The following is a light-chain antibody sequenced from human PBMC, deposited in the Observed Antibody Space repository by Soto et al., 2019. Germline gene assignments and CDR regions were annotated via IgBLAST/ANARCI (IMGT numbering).Light chain of an antibody. V-gene: IGLV2-23*02. CDR1: SGNIGSYSL. Sequence: QSALTQPASVSGSPGQSITISCTGTSGNIGSYSLVSWYQQYPGKVPKLIIYDVHKRPSGVSDRFSGSKSGATASLVISGLQPEDEADYYCCSYAGSVVFGGGTKLTVL. CDR3: CSYAGSVV. J-gene: IGLJ2*01. CDR2: DVH.